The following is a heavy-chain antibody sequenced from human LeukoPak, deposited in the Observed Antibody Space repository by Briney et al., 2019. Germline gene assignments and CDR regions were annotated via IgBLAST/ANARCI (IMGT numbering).Heavy chain of an antibody. CDR1: GFTFSSYG. J-gene: IGHJ3*02. D-gene: IGHD2-21*02. CDR2: ISYDGSNK. CDR3: AKGEAYCGGDCSDAFDI. Sequence: PGRSLRLSCAASGFTFSSYGMHWVRQAPGKGLEWVAVISYDGSNKYYADSVKGRFTISRDNSKNTLYLQMNSLRAEDTAVYYCAKGEAYCGGDCSDAFDIWGQGTMVTVSS. V-gene: IGHV3-30*18.